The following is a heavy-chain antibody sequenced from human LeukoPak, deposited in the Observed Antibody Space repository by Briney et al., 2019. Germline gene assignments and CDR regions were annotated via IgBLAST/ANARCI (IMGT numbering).Heavy chain of an antibody. D-gene: IGHD4-11*01. CDR2: ISTDGSRT. J-gene: IGHJ4*02. Sequence: PGGSLRLSCAASGFTFSSYWMYWVRQAPGKGLVWVSHISTDGSRTTYADSVKGRFTISRDNSKNTLYLQMNSLRAEDAAVYYCAKDSDYSNYLDYWGQGTLVTVSS. CDR1: GFTFSSYW. CDR3: AKDSDYSNYLDY. V-gene: IGHV3-74*01.